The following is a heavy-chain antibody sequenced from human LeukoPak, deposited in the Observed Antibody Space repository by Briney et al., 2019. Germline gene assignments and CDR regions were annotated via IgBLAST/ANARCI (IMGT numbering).Heavy chain of an antibody. CDR3: ARGTGSWLRLTRWFDP. V-gene: IGHV1-46*01. Sequence: ASVKVSCKASGYTFTSYYMHWVRQAPGQGLEWMGIINPSGGSTSYAQKFQGRVTMTRNTSISTAYMELSSLVSEDTAVYYCARGTGSWLRLTRWFDPWGQGTLVTVSS. J-gene: IGHJ5*02. D-gene: IGHD5-12*01. CDR2: INPSGGST. CDR1: GYTFTSYY.